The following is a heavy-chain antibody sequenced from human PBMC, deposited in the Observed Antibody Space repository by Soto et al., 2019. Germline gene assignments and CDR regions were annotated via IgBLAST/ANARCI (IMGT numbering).Heavy chain of an antibody. CDR3: ARGPSYSDSYFDH. CDR2: ISYDGNNK. Sequence: GGSLRLSCAASEFTFSNYAMNWVRQAPGKGLQWLAVISYDGNNKYYADSVEGRFTISRDNSKNTVYLQMNSLRLEDTAVYYCARGPSYSDSYFDHWGQGTLVTVPQ. J-gene: IGHJ4*02. D-gene: IGHD4-17*01. V-gene: IGHV3-30*03. CDR1: EFTFSNYA.